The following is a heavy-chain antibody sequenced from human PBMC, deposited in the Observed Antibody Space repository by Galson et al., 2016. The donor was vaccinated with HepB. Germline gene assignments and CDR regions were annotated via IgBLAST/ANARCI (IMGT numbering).Heavy chain of an antibody. D-gene: IGHD3-10*01. Sequence: SLRLSCAASGFTFSSYEMNWVRQAPGKGLEWVSFITANGTTMYYADSVKGRFTISRDNAKNSLYLQMNSLRAEDTAVYYCARDRVRARGWSDYWGQGTLVTVSS. V-gene: IGHV3-48*03. J-gene: IGHJ4*02. CDR2: ITANGTTM. CDR1: GFTFSSYE. CDR3: ARDRVRARGWSDY.